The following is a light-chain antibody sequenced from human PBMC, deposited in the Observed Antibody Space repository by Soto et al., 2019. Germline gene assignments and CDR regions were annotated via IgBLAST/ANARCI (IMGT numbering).Light chain of an antibody. J-gene: IGKJ1*01. CDR1: QSVSSN. CDR2: GAS. V-gene: IGKV3-15*01. CDR3: QQYNNGHPER. Sequence: QTPVTLLISAYLAAPVSFRASQSVSSNLAWYQQKPGQAPRLLIYGASTRATGIQARFSGSGSGTEFTLTISSLQSEDFAVYYCQQYNNGHPERFGQGTKVEIK.